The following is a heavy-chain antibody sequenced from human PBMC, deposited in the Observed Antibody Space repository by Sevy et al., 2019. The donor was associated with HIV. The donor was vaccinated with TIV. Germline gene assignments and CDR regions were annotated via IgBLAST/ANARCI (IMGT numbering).Heavy chain of an antibody. CDR3: AREGGYTDQGMDV. Sequence: GGSLRLSCAASGSSFNNYDMNWVRQAPGKGLEWISYISSSSSHIYYADSVKGRFTISRDNANNSLSVQMNSLRAEDTAVYYCAREGGYTDQGMDVWGQGTTVTVSS. CDR1: GSSFNNYD. D-gene: IGHD5-12*01. CDR2: ISSSSSHI. J-gene: IGHJ6*02. V-gene: IGHV3-48*01.